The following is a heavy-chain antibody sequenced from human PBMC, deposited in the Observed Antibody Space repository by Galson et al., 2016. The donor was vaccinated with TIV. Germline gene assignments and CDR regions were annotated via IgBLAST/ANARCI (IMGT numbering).Heavy chain of an antibody. V-gene: IGHV3-23*01. Sequence: SLRLSCAVSGFSFRNFVMSWVRLAPGKGLEWVSSVSLSGSHTYYADSVKGRFTISRDNSRYTLSLHLNDLRAGDTAIYYCAKVGKSGGYSGDAFDVWGQGTVVTVFS. D-gene: IGHD1-26*01. CDR2: VSLSGSHT. J-gene: IGHJ3*01. CDR3: AKVGKSGGYSGDAFDV. CDR1: GFSFRNFV.